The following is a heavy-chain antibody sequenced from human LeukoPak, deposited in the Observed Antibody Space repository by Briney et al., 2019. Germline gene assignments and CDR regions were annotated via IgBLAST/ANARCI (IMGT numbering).Heavy chain of an antibody. Sequence: ASVKVSCKASGGTFSNYTISWVRQAPGQGLEWMGRIIPILGIANYAQKFQGRVTITADKSTSTAYMELSSLRSEDTAVYYCARDSASYYYDSSGYSFDYWGQGTLVTLSS. V-gene: IGHV1-69*04. CDR3: ARDSASYYYDSSGYSFDY. CDR2: IIPILGIA. CDR1: GGTFSNYT. D-gene: IGHD3-22*01. J-gene: IGHJ4*02.